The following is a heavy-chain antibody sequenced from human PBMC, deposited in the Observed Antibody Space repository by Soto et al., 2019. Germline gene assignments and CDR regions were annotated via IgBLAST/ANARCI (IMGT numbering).Heavy chain of an antibody. V-gene: IGHV4-31*03. CDR2: IYYSGST. D-gene: IGHD3-3*01. Sequence: SETLSLTCTVSGGSISSGGYYWSWIRQHPGKGLEWIGYIYYSGSTYYNPSLKSRVTISVDTSKNQFSLKLSSVTAADTAVYYCARDQPEGAYYDFWSGPANYYYYGMDVWGQGTTVTVSS. CDR3: ARDQPEGAYYDFWSGPANYYYYGMDV. J-gene: IGHJ6*02. CDR1: GGSISSGGYY.